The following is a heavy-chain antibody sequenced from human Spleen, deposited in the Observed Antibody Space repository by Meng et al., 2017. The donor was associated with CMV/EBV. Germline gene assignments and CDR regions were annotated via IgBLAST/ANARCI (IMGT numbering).Heavy chain of an antibody. V-gene: IGHV3-48*03. D-gene: IGHD2-2*01. J-gene: IGHJ6*02. Sequence: GGSLRLSCVASGFTFSSYEMSWVRQTPGKGLEWISYISTSGSTIYYADSVKGRFTISRDNAKNSLYLQMNSLRAEDTAVYYCARVGPAASQSYYYGMDVWGQGTTVTVSS. CDR3: ARVGPAASQSYYYGMDV. CDR2: ISTSGSTI. CDR1: GFTFSSYE.